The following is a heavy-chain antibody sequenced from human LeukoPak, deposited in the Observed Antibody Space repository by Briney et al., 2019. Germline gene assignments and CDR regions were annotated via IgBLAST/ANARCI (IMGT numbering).Heavy chain of an antibody. CDR1: GFTFRNYW. CDR2: NSDGSST. J-gene: IGHJ4*02. D-gene: IGHD2-8*02. Sequence: PGGSLRLSCAASGFTFRNYWMHWVRQIPGKGPVWVSRNSDGSSTSYADSVKGRFTISRDNTKNTLYLQMNSLRVEDTAVYYCARDYPGFDYWGQGTLVTFSS. V-gene: IGHV3-74*01. CDR3: ARDYPGFDY.